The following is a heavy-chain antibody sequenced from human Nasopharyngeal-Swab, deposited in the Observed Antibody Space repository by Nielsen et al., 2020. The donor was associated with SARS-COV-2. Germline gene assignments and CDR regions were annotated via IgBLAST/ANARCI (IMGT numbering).Heavy chain of an antibody. V-gene: IGHV3-21*01. CDR1: GFTFSSYS. CDR2: ISSSSSYI. Sequence: GESLKISCAASGFTFSSYSMNWVRQAPGKGLEWVSSISSSSSYIYYADSVKGRFTISRDNSKNTLYLQMNSLRAEDTAVYYCARDGVCSSTSCYSRLNYFDYWGQGTLVTVSS. D-gene: IGHD2-2*01. CDR3: ARDGVCSSTSCYSRLNYFDY. J-gene: IGHJ4*02.